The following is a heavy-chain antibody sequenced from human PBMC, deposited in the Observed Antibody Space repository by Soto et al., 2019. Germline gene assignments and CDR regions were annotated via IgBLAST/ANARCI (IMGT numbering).Heavy chain of an antibody. Sequence: QVQLVQSGAEVKKPGASVKVSCKASGYTFTSYGISWVRQAPGQGLEWMGWISAYNGNTNYAQKLQGRVTMTTDTSTSTAYMELRSLRSDDTAVYYCARRSGYDEIADYYYYYYMDVWGKGTTVTVSS. D-gene: IGHD5-12*01. CDR2: ISAYNGNT. CDR3: ARRSGYDEIADYYYYYYMDV. J-gene: IGHJ6*03. CDR1: GYTFTSYG. V-gene: IGHV1-18*01.